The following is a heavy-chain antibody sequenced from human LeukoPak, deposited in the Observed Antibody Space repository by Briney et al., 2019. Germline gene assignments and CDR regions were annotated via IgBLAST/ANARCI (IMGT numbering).Heavy chain of an antibody. D-gene: IGHD5-18*01. J-gene: IGHJ4*02. Sequence: GGSLRLSCAASGFTVSSNYMSWVRQAPGKGLEWVSVIYSGGSTYYADSVKGRFTISRDNSKNTLYLQMNSLRAEDTAVYYCARSRGYSYGYDDYWGQGTLVTVSS. V-gene: IGHV3-53*01. CDR3: ARSRGYSYGYDDY. CDR2: IYSGGST. CDR1: GFTVSSNY.